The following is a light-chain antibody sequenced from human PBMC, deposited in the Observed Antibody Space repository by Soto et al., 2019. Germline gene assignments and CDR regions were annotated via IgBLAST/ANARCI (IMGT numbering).Light chain of an antibody. Sequence: EIVLTQSPTTLSLSPGERATLSCRASQSVSSYFAWYQQKPGQAPRLLIYDASTRAAGIPARFSGSGSATDVTLTISSLEPSDFAVYYCQQRSDWPLTFGGGTKVEI. V-gene: IGKV3-11*01. J-gene: IGKJ4*02. CDR3: QQRSDWPLT. CDR1: QSVSSY. CDR2: DAS.